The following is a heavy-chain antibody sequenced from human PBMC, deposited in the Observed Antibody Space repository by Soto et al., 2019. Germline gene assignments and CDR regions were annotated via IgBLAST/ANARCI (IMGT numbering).Heavy chain of an antibody. J-gene: IGHJ6*02. D-gene: IGHD3-9*01. V-gene: IGHV4-4*07. CDR1: GDSLGNYY. CDR2: VSSSGNT. Sequence: NPSETLSLTCTVSGDSLGNYYWFWIRQPVGKGLEWIGRVSSSGNTNANPTRNSRATMSIGTSKNQFSLRLRSVTAADTAVYYCARADYEILTGSYAMDVWGQGTTVTVSS. CDR3: ARADYEILTGSYAMDV.